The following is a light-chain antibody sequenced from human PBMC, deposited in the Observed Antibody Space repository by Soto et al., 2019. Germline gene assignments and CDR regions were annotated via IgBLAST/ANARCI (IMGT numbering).Light chain of an antibody. V-gene: IGLV1-40*01. J-gene: IGLJ2*01. CDR3: QSYDSSLSGVV. CDR2: DNN. Sequence: QAVVTQPPSVSGAPGQRVTISCTGSSSNTGTGYHVHWYQQLPRTVPKLLIYDNNNRPSGVPDRFSGSRSGTSASLAITGLQAEDEADYYCQSYDSSLSGVVFGGGTKVTVL. CDR1: SSNTGTGYH.